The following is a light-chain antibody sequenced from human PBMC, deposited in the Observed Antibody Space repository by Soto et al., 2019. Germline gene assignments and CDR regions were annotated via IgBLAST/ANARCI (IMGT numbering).Light chain of an antibody. CDR2: AVS. CDR1: SSDVGGYNY. CDR3: SSYAGSNIPYV. V-gene: IGLV2-8*01. J-gene: IGLJ1*01. Sequence: QSALTQPPSASGSPGQSVTISCTGTSSDVGGYNYVSWYQQHPGKAPKLMIYAVSKRPSGIPDRFSGSKSGNTASLTVSGLQAEDEADYYCSSYAGSNIPYVFGTGTKVTVL.